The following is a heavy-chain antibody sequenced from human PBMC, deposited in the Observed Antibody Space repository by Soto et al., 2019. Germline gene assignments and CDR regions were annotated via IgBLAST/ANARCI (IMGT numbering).Heavy chain of an antibody. Sequence: SETLSLTCTVSGGSISSYYWSWIRQPPGKGLEWIGYIYYSGSTNYNPSLKSRVTISVDTSKNQFSLKLSSVTAADTAVYYCASHFRGLLWFGELSHPNWFDPWGQGTLVTVSS. J-gene: IGHJ5*02. CDR2: IYYSGST. CDR3: ASHFRGLLWFGELSHPNWFDP. V-gene: IGHV4-59*08. CDR1: GGSISSYY. D-gene: IGHD3-10*01.